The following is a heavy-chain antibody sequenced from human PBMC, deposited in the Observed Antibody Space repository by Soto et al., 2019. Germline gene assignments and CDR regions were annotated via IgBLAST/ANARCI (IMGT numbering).Heavy chain of an antibody. CDR2: ISSNGGST. Sequence: PGGSLRLSCSASGFTFSSYAMHWFRQAPGKGLEYVSAISSNGGSTYYADSVKGRFTISRDNSKNTLYLQMSSLRAEDTAVYYCTRHTDGRYFDRPLDYWGQGTLVTVSS. J-gene: IGHJ4*02. CDR1: GFTFSSYA. CDR3: TRHTDGRYFDRPLDY. D-gene: IGHD3-9*01. V-gene: IGHV3-64D*08.